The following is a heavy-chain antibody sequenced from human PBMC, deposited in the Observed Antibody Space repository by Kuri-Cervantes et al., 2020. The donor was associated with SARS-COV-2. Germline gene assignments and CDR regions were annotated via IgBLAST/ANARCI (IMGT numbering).Heavy chain of an antibody. CDR1: GFTFSSYS. D-gene: IGHD1-1*01. J-gene: IGHJ4*02. CDR3: ARPAETGTRFDY. Sequence: GESLKISCAAPGFTFSSYSMNWVRQAPGKGLEWVSSISSSSSYIYYADSVKGRFTISRDNAKNSLYLQMNSLRAEDTAVYYCARPAETGTRFDYWGQGTLVTVSS. CDR2: ISSSSSYI. V-gene: IGHV3-21*01.